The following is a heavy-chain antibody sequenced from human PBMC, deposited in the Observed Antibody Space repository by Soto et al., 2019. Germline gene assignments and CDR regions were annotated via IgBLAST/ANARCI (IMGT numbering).Heavy chain of an antibody. Sequence: QVQLVESGGGVVQPGRSLRLSCAASGFTFSSYGMHWVRQAPGKGLDWVAVIWYDGSNKYYADSVKGRFTISRDNSKNTLYLQMNSLRAEDTAVYYCARDRTGELSFLDYWGQGTLVTVSS. CDR1: GFTFSSYG. D-gene: IGHD3-16*02. CDR2: IWYDGSNK. J-gene: IGHJ4*02. CDR3: ARDRTGELSFLDY. V-gene: IGHV3-33*01.